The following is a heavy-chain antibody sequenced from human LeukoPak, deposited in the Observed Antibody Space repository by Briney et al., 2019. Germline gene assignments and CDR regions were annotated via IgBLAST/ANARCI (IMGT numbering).Heavy chain of an antibody. V-gene: IGHV4-59*10. D-gene: IGHD1-26*01. CDR1: GGSFRDYY. CDR3: ARISGIMGANDAFDI. CDR2: IYTSGST. J-gene: IGHJ3*02. Sequence: SETLSLTCAVYGGSFRDYYWSWIRQPAGKGLEWIGRIYTSGSTNYNPSLKSRVTISVDTSKNQFSLKLSSVTAADTAVYYCARISGIMGANDAFDIWGQGTMVTVSS.